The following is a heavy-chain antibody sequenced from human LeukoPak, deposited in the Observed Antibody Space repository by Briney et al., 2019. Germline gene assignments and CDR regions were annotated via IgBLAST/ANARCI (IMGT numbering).Heavy chain of an antibody. J-gene: IGHJ6*02. Sequence: GGSLRLSCAASGFTFSSYWMHWVRQAPGKGLVWVSRINSDGSSASYADSVKGRFTISRDNAKNTLYLQMNSLRAEDTAVYYCAKAPSYYDSYMDVWGRGTTVTVSS. CDR2: INSDGSSA. D-gene: IGHD3-22*01. V-gene: IGHV3-74*01. CDR1: GFTFSSYW. CDR3: AKAPSYYDSYMDV.